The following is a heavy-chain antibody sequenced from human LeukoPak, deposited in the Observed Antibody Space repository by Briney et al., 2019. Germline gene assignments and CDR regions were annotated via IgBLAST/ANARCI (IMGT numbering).Heavy chain of an antibody. J-gene: IGHJ4*02. CDR1: GYIFSSYW. V-gene: IGHV5-51*04. CDR2: IYLGDSDT. D-gene: IGHD6-19*01. Sequence: GESLKISCKGSGYIFSSYWIAWVRQIPGKGLEWLGIIYLGDSDTRYSPSFQGQVTISADKPLSTAYLQWSSLKAPDKATYYGAISGGSGWDEGFDYWPQRTLVTVSS. CDR3: AISGGSGWDEGFDY.